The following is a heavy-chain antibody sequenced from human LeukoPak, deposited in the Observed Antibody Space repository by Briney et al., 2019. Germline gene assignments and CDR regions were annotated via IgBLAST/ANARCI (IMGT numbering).Heavy chain of an antibody. CDR1: GFTFSSYA. Sequence: GGSLRLSCAASGFTFSSYAMSWVRQAPGKGLEWVSHITNSGGHTYYADSVKGRFTISRDNPKNTLFLQMNSLTADDTAAYYCARYWGDLDYWGQGTLVTVSS. CDR3: ARYWGDLDY. J-gene: IGHJ4*02. D-gene: IGHD7-27*01. V-gene: IGHV3-23*01. CDR2: ITNSGGHT.